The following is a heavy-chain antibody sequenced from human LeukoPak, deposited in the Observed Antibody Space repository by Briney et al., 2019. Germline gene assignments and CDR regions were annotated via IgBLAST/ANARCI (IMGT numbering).Heavy chain of an antibody. CDR2: ISQSGTT. CDR1: GGSIRGYY. CDR3: AREGFDDSSGYYYFDY. D-gene: IGHD3-22*01. V-gene: IGHV4-59*12. J-gene: IGHJ4*02. Sequence: SETLSLTCTVSGGSIRGYYWSWIRQPPGKGLEWIAYISQSGTTNYNPSLKSRVTISVDTSKNQFSLKLSSVTAADTAVYYCAREGFDDSSGYYYFDYWGQGTLVTVSS.